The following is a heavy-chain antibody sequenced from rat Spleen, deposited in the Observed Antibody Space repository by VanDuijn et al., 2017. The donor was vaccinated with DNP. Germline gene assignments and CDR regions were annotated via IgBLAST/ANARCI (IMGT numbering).Heavy chain of an antibody. Sequence: EVQLVESGGGLVQPGRSLKLSCAASGFTFSDYYMAWVRQAPKKGLEWVAFISYEGSSTYYGDSVKGRFTISRDNAKSTLYLQMNSLRSEDTATYYCARHGTTEGIAYFDYWGQGVMVTVSS. J-gene: IGHJ2*01. D-gene: IGHD1-11*01. CDR2: ISYEGSST. CDR1: GFTFSDYY. V-gene: IGHV5-22*01. CDR3: ARHGTTEGIAYFDY.